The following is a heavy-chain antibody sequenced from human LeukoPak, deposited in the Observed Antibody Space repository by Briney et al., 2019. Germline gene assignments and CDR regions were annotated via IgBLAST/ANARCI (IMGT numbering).Heavy chain of an antibody. D-gene: IGHD4-17*01. V-gene: IGHV1-2*02. CDR3: ARVVATGYGDYFDAFDI. J-gene: IGHJ3*02. Sequence: GASVNVSCKASGYTFTGYYMHWVRQAPGQGLEWMGWINPNSGGTNYAQKFQGRVTMTRDTSISTAYMELSRLRSDDTAVYYCARVVATGYGDYFDAFDIWGQGTMVTVSS. CDR1: GYTFTGYY. CDR2: INPNSGGT.